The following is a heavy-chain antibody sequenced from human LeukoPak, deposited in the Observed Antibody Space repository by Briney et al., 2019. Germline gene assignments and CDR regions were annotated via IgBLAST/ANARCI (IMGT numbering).Heavy chain of an antibody. CDR2: IKQDGSEK. V-gene: IGHV3-7*05. Sequence: PGGSLRLSCAASGFTFSSYWMSWVRQAPGKGLEWVANIKQDGSEKYNVDSVKGRYTISRDNAKNSLYLQMNSLRAEDTAVYYCAREDSSGYYGLDYWGQGTLVTVSS. D-gene: IGHD3-22*01. J-gene: IGHJ4*02. CDR1: GFTFSSYW. CDR3: AREDSSGYYGLDY.